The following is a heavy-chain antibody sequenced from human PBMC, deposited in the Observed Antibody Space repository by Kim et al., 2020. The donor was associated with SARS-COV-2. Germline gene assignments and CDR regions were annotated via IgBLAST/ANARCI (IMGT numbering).Heavy chain of an antibody. J-gene: IGHJ2*01. CDR3: ARLSSIPGSLWYFDL. D-gene: IGHD2-2*02. CDR2: IHYGGTT. V-gene: IGHV4-39*01. CDR1: GDSITSGSYY. Sequence: SETLSLTCTVSGDSITSGSYYWGWIRQPPGKGLEWIGSIHYGGTTYYNPSLKSRVTISVDTSVNQFSLTLRSLTAADTALYYCARLSSIPGSLWYFDLWG.